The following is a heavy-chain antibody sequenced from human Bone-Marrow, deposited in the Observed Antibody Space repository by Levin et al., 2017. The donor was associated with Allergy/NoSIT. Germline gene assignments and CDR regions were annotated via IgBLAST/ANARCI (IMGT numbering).Heavy chain of an antibody. CDR2: ISRDGGKI. Sequence: GGSLRLSCAASGFNFNDYAMHWVRQAPGKGLEWVSLISRDGGKIYYADSVQGRFTISRDNNKNLLHLQMSSLRPEDTALYYCAKDFRYCSGNACYADYGMDVWGLGTTVTVSS. J-gene: IGHJ6*02. V-gene: IGHV3-43D*04. CDR1: GFNFNDYA. CDR3: AKDFRYCSGNACYADYGMDV. D-gene: IGHD2-15*01.